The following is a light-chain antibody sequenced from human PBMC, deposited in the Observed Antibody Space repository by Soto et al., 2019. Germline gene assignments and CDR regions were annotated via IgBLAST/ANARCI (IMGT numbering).Light chain of an antibody. CDR2: AAS. CDR1: QSISNY. Sequence: DIQMTQSPSSLSASVGDRVTITCRASQSISNYLAWYQQRPGKVPKLLIYAASILQSGVPSRFSGSGSGTHFTLTISALQPEDVATYYCQKYNSAPRTFGQGTKVDIK. J-gene: IGKJ1*01. CDR3: QKYNSAPRT. V-gene: IGKV1-27*01.